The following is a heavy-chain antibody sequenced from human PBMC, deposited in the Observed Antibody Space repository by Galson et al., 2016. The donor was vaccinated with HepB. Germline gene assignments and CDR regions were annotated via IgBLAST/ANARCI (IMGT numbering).Heavy chain of an antibody. V-gene: IGHV1-69*04. Sequence: SVKVSCKASGGTFSSYAFSWVRQAPGQGLEWMGRIVPILGMSNYAQKFQGRVTITADKSTSTAYMELSSLRSEDTAVYYCARDAVAVAGTLHFYFYGMDVWGQGTTVTVSS. CDR1: GGTFSSYA. J-gene: IGHJ6*02. CDR2: IVPILGMS. D-gene: IGHD6-19*01. CDR3: ARDAVAVAGTLHFYFYGMDV.